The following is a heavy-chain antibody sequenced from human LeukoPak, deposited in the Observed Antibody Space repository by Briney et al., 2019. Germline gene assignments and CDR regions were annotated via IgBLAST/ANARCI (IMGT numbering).Heavy chain of an antibody. CDR1: GFTFSSYA. Sequence: GGSLRLSCAASGFTFSSYAMHWVRQAPGKGLEYVSAISSNGGSTYYANSVKGRFTISRDNSKNSLYLQMDSLRVEDTAVYYCTRDVDYANPRHDYWGQGTLVTVSS. CDR2: ISSNGGST. CDR3: TRDVDYANPRHDY. V-gene: IGHV3-64*01. D-gene: IGHD4/OR15-4a*01. J-gene: IGHJ4*02.